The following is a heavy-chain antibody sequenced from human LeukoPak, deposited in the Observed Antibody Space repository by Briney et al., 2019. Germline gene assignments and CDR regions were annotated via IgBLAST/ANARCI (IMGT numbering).Heavy chain of an antibody. Sequence: PGGSLRLSCAASGFTFSSYEMNWVRQAPGKGLEWVSYISSGSTIYYADSVKGRFTISRDNAKNSLYLRMNSLRAEDTAVYYCATPPGYCTSTSCEDPWGQGTLVTVSS. J-gene: IGHJ5*02. D-gene: IGHD2-2*01. CDR1: GFTFSSYE. CDR2: ISSGSTI. CDR3: ATPPGYCTSTSCEDP. V-gene: IGHV3-48*03.